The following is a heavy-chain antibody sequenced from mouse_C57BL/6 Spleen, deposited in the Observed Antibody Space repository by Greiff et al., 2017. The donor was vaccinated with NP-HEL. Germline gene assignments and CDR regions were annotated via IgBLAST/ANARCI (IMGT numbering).Heavy chain of an antibody. D-gene: IGHD1-1*01. CDR2: IHPNSGST. Sequence: QVQLKQPGAELVKPGASVKLSCKASGYTFTSYWMHWVKQRPGQGLEWIGMIHPNSGSTNYNEKFKSKATLTVDKSSSTAYMQLSSLTSEDSAVYYCARCSSPLCFDYWGQGTTLTVSS. J-gene: IGHJ2*01. V-gene: IGHV1-64*01. CDR1: GYTFTSYW. CDR3: ARCSSPLCFDY.